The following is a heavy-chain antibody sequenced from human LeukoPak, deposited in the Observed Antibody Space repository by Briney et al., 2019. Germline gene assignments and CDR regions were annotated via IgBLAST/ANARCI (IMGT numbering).Heavy chain of an antibody. Sequence: ASVKVSCKASGYTFTSYGISWVRQAPGQGLEWMGGIIPIFGTANYAQKFQGRVTITTDESTSTAYMELSSLRSEDTAVYYCAREGRYCSSTSCYTNYWGQGTLVTVSS. CDR2: IIPIFGTA. V-gene: IGHV1-69*05. CDR3: AREGRYCSSTSCYTNY. J-gene: IGHJ4*02. D-gene: IGHD2-2*02. CDR1: GYTFTSYG.